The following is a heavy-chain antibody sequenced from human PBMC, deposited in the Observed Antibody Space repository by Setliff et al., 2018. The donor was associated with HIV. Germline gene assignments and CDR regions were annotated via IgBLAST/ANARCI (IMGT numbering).Heavy chain of an antibody. V-gene: IGHV1-69*10. D-gene: IGHD3-16*02. Sequence: SVKVSCKASGGTFSSYAISWVLQAPGQGLEWMGGIIPILGMANYAQKFQGRVTMTRNTSISTAYMELSSLRSEDTAVYYCAVITFGGVIAWGHAFDIWGQGTMVTVSS. J-gene: IGHJ3*02. CDR1: GGTFSSYA. CDR3: AVITFGGVIAWGHAFDI. CDR2: IIPILGMA.